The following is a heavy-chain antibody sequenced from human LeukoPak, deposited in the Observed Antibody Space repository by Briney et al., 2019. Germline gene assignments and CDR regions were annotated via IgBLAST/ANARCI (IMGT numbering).Heavy chain of an antibody. D-gene: IGHD2-15*01. V-gene: IGHV4-59*01. Sequence: SSETLSLTCAVYGGSFSGYYWSWIRQPPGKGLEWIGYIYYSGSTNYNPSLKSRVTISVDTSKNQFSLKLSSVTAADTAVYYCARGDRWSDVWGKGTTVTVSS. CDR1: GGSFSGYY. J-gene: IGHJ6*04. CDR3: ARGDRWSDV. CDR2: IYYSGST.